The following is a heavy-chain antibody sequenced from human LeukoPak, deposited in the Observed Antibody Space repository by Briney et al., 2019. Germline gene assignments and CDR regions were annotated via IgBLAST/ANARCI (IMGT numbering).Heavy chain of an antibody. CDR2: ISYDGSNK. J-gene: IGHJ4*02. D-gene: IGHD4-4*01. V-gene: IGHV3-30-3*01. CDR1: GFTSSSYA. Sequence: PGRSLRLSCAASGFTSSSYAMHWVRQAPGKGLEWVAVISYDGSNKYYADSVKGRFTISRDNSKNTLYLQMNSLRAEDTAVYYCANYLYYFDYWGQGTLVTVSS. CDR3: ANYLYYFDY.